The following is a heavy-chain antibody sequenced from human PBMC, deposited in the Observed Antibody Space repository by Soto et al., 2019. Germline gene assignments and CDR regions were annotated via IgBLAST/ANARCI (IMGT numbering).Heavy chain of an antibody. Sequence: QVQLQESGPGLVKPSQTLSLTCTVSGGSISSGGYYWSWIRQHPGKGLEWIGYIYYSGSTYYNPSLKSRVTISVDPSKNQCSLKLSSVTAADTAVYYCARAAHYSSPFRWFDPWGQGTLVTVSS. J-gene: IGHJ5*02. V-gene: IGHV4-31*03. CDR3: ARAAHYSSPFRWFDP. CDR2: IYYSGST. CDR1: GGSISSGGYY. D-gene: IGHD6-13*01.